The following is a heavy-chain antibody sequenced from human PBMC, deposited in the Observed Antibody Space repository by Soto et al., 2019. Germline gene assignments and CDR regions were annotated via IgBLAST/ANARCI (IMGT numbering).Heavy chain of an antibody. Sequence: GGSLRLSCAASGFTFSNAWMSWVRQAPGKGLEWVGRIKSKTDGGTTDYAAPVKGRFTISRDDSKNTLYLQMNSLKTKDTAVYYCTTEGYCSSTSCYVPVSYFSPGQYYYYMDVWGKGTTVTVSS. CDR2: IKSKTDGGTT. D-gene: IGHD2-2*01. V-gene: IGHV3-15*01. J-gene: IGHJ6*03. CDR1: GFTFSNAW. CDR3: TTEGYCSSTSCYVPVSYFSPGQYYYYMDV.